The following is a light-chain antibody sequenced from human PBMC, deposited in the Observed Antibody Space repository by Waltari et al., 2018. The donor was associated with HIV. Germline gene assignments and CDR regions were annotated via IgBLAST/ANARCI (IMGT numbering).Light chain of an antibody. Sequence: DIVLTQSPDSLAVSLGERATINCRSRQSLIYSSDNKNYLAWYQQNPGQPPKLLIYWASTRESGVPDRFSGSGSGTDFTLTSSSLQAEDVAVYYCQQYYSTPITFGQGTRLEIK. CDR2: WAS. V-gene: IGKV4-1*01. J-gene: IGKJ5*01. CDR3: QQYYSTPIT. CDR1: QSLIYSSDNKNY.